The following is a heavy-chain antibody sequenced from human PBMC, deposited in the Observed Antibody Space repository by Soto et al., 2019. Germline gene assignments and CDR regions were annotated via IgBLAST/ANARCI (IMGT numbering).Heavy chain of an antibody. CDR1: RDSISSYY. CDR2: VYHSGIT. V-gene: IGHV4-59*01. J-gene: IGHJ4*02. Sequence: SETLSLTCTVSRDSISSYYCSWIRQPPGKGPEWIGYVYHSGITNYNPSLESRVTISLDTSKNQFSPKLNSVTAADTAVYYCATRPPAGWVSVFDYWSQGTLVTVSS. D-gene: IGHD1-26*01. CDR3: ATRPPAGWVSVFDY.